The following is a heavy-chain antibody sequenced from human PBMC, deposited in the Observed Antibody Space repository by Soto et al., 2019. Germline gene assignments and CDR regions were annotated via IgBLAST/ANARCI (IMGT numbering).Heavy chain of an antibody. Sequence: QVQLVQSGAEVKKPGASVQVSYKTSGYTFTSYAIHWVRQAPGQRLEWMGWINAGNGNTKYSQKLQGRVTITRDTSASTVYLDLSSLRSEDTAVYYCAKEIRPSGDSCWDHWGQGTLITVSS. D-gene: IGHD2-15*01. J-gene: IGHJ4*02. CDR1: GYTFTSYA. CDR2: INAGNGNT. V-gene: IGHV1-3*01. CDR3: AKEIRPSGDSCWDH.